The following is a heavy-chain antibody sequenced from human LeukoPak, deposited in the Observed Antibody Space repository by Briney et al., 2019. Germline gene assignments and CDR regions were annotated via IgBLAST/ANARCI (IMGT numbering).Heavy chain of an antibody. CDR3: ARTPFLSSGWTPGAFDI. J-gene: IGHJ3*02. V-gene: IGHV1-69*05. Sequence: ASVKVSCKASGSTFSSYAISWVRQAPGQGLEWMGGIIPIFGTANYAQKFQGRVTITTDESTSTAYMELSSLRSEDTAVYYCARTPFLSSGWTPGAFDIWGQGTMVTVSS. D-gene: IGHD6-19*01. CDR1: GSTFSSYA. CDR2: IIPIFGTA.